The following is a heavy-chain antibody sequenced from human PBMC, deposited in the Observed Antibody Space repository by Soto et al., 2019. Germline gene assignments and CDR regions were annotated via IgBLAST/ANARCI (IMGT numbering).Heavy chain of an antibody. J-gene: IGHJ4*02. V-gene: IGHV2-5*02. D-gene: IGHD3-10*01. Sequence: QITLKESGPTLVEPTQTLTLTCTFSGFSFSSSGVAVGWIRQPPGKALEWVAFICGDDDKRYRTSIKSRLTITKDTSKNQVVLTLTNMDPVDTGTYYCARIVRSSNGWGTFDYWGQGIVVTVSS. CDR2: ICGDDDK. CDR3: ARIVRSSNGWGTFDY. CDR1: GFSFSSSGVA.